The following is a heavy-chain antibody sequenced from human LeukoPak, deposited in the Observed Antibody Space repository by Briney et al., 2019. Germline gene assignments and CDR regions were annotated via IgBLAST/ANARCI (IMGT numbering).Heavy chain of an antibody. V-gene: IGHV3-74*01. CDR1: GFTFGNSC. Sequence: GGSLRLSCAASGFTFGNSCVHWVRQAPGKGLVWVSLINADGSTTTYADSVKSRFTISRDNARNTVSLQMNSLAIEDTAVYYCVVVVEPPDSDGFDVWGQGTMITVSS. J-gene: IGHJ3*01. D-gene: IGHD1-14*01. CDR2: INADGSTT. CDR3: VVVVEPPDSDGFDV.